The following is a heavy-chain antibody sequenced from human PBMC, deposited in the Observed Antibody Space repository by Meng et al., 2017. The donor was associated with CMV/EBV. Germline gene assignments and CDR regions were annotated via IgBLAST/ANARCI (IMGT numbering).Heavy chain of an antibody. J-gene: IGHJ5*02. V-gene: IGHV3-7*01. CDR3: ARYSGGYCSGGSCNLFDP. D-gene: IGHD2-15*01. CDR2: IKQDGSEK. CDR1: GFTFRSYW. Sequence: GESLKISCAASGFTFRSYWMSWVRQAPGKGLEWVANIKQDGSEKYYVDSVKGRFTISRDKAKNSLYLQMNSLRAEDTAVYYCARYSGGYCSGGSCNLFDPWGKGTLVTVSS.